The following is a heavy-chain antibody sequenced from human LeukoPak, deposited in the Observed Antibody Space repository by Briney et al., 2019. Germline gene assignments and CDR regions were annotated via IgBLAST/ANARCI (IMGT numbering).Heavy chain of an antibody. V-gene: IGHV3-33*01. CDR3: ARDGRRGFGDLFGMDY. CDR2: IWYDGSNK. D-gene: IGHD3-10*01. CDR1: GFTFSSYG. J-gene: IGHJ4*02. Sequence: GGSLRLSCAASGFTFSSYGMHWVRQAPGKGLEWVAVIWYDGSNKYYADSVKGRFTISRDNSKNTLFLQMNSLRAEDTAVYYCARDGRRGFGDLFGMDYWGQGTLVTVSS.